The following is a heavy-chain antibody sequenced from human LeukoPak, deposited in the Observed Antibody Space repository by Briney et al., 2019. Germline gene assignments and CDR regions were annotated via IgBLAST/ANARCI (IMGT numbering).Heavy chain of an antibody. D-gene: IGHD3-16*01. V-gene: IGHV4-34*01. CDR1: GGSFSGYY. CDR3: ARGRRDLLRLGELIRNWFDP. Sequence: ESSETLSLTCAVYGGSFSGYYWSWIRQPPGKGLEWLGEINHSGSTNYNPSLKSRVTISVDTSKNQFSLKLSSVTAADTAVYYCARGRRDLLRLGELIRNWFDPWGQGTLVAVSS. J-gene: IGHJ5*02. CDR2: INHSGST.